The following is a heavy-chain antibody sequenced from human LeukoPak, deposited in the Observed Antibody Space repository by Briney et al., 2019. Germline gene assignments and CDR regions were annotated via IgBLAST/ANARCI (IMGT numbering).Heavy chain of an antibody. V-gene: IGHV3-66*02. CDR3: ATDWGSRSWDVGFFYY. J-gene: IGHJ4*02. CDR1: GFTVSRNY. D-gene: IGHD1-26*01. CDR2: IYSGGST. Sequence: GGSLRLSCAASGFTVSRNYMTWVRQAPGKGLEWVSVIYSGGSTYYAASVKGRFTISSDNSKNTLYLQMNSLRAEDTAVYYSATDWGSRSWDVGFFYYWGQASLVTVSS.